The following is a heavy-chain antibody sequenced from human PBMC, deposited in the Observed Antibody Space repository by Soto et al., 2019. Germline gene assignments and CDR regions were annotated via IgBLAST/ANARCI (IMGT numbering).Heavy chain of an antibody. D-gene: IGHD2-21*01. CDR1: GVSIHNSHSF. CDR2: VYHNGGA. CDR3: GRVVEGATRHTDPDS. J-gene: IGHJ5*01. Sequence: SETLSLTCTVSGVSIHNSHSFWAWIRQPPGKGLQFIASVYHNGGAHYNPSLKSRVTISVDTANNQVSLRMRSLTAADTAFYYCGRVVEGATRHTDPDSWGQGILVTVSS. V-gene: IGHV4-39*01.